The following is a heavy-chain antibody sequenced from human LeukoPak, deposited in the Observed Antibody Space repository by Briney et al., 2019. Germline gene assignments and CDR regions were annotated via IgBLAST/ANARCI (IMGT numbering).Heavy chain of an antibody. J-gene: IGHJ4*02. CDR3: ARGYHDY. CDR2: IYSGGST. V-gene: IGHV3-66*01. CDR1: GFNFGSYS. Sequence: GGSLRLSCAASGFNFGSYSMTWVRQAPGKGLEWASTIYSGGSTHYADSVQGRFTISRDNSKNTLYLQMNSLRAEDTAVYYCARGYHDYWGQGTLVTVSS. D-gene: IGHD3-16*02.